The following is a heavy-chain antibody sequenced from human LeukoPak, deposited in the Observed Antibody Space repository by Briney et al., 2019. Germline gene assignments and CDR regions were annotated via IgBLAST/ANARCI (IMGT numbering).Heavy chain of an antibody. V-gene: IGHV3-15*01. Sequence: GGSLRLSCTASGFTFSNAWMSWVRQAPGKGLEWVGRIKSKSDGETIDYAAPVQGRFSISRDDSKNKLYLQMNSLKTEDTAVYYCTTDMDRWGQGTLVIVSS. CDR3: TTDMDR. CDR1: GFTFSNAW. CDR2: IKSKSDGETI. J-gene: IGHJ5*02.